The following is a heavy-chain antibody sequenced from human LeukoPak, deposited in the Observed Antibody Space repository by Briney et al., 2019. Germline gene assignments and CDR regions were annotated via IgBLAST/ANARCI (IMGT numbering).Heavy chain of an antibody. Sequence: ASVKVSCRASGYTFTSYGISWVRQAPGQGLEWMGWISAYNGNTNYAQKLQGRVTMTTDTSTSTAYMELRSLRSDDTAVYYCARDYGSGSPYYYYGMDVWGQGTTVTVSS. V-gene: IGHV1-18*01. D-gene: IGHD3-10*01. CDR1: GYTFTSYG. CDR2: ISAYNGNT. CDR3: ARDYGSGSPYYYYGMDV. J-gene: IGHJ6*02.